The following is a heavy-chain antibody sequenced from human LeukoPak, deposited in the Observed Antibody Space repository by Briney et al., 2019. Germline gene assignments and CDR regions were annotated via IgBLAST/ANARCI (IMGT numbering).Heavy chain of an antibody. V-gene: IGHV3-30*18. CDR1: GFTFSSYG. Sequence: PGGSLRLSCAASGFTFSSYGMHWVRQAPGKGLEWVAVISYDGSNKYYADSVKGRFTISRDNSKNTLYLQMNSLRAEDTAVYYCAKDRHRTYSYVSGVALNWGQGTLVTVSS. CDR2: ISYDGSNK. CDR3: AKDRHRTYSYVSGVALN. D-gene: IGHD5-18*01. J-gene: IGHJ4*02.